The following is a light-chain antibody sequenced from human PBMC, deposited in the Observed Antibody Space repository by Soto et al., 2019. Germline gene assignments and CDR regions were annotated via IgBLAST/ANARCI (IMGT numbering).Light chain of an antibody. J-gene: IGKJ5*01. Sequence: EIVLTQSPGTLSLSPGERATLYCRASQSVTSTYLGWYQQKPGQAPSLLIYGASSRATGIPDRFSGSGSGTDFTLTISRLEPEDFAVYYCQQYVSPPITFGQGTRREIK. CDR3: QQYVSPPIT. CDR1: QSVTSTY. CDR2: GAS. V-gene: IGKV3-20*01.